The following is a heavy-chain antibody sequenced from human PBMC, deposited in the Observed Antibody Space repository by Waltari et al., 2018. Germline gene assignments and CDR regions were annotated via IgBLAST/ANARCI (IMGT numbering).Heavy chain of an antibody. J-gene: IGHJ4*02. CDR3: ARWRWHQSELDS. CDR1: GFTLTSYS. CDR2: IDTSCTSK. D-gene: IGHD1-26*01. Sequence: EVQLVESGGGLVQPGGSLRLACAASGFTLTSYSMNWVRQASGKGLEWVSSIDTSCTSKYYADSVKGRFTVSRDNAKNSMYLEMDSLRAEDTAVYYCARWRWHQSELDSWGQGTLVTVSS. V-gene: IGHV3-21*01.